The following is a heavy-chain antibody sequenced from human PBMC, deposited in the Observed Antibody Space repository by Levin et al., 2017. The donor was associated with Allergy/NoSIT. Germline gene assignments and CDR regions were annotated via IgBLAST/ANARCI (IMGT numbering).Heavy chain of an antibody. CDR1: GFTFSSYA. Sequence: HPGGSLRLSCAASGFTFSSYAMYWVRQAPGKGLEWVSAISGSGYSTYYADSVKGRFTISRDNSKNTLFLQMNSLTAEDTAVYYCTRAYSSNWYDYWGRGTLVTVSS. CDR2: ISGSGYST. J-gene: IGHJ5*01. D-gene: IGHD6-13*01. V-gene: IGHV3-23*01. CDR3: TRAYSSNWYDY.